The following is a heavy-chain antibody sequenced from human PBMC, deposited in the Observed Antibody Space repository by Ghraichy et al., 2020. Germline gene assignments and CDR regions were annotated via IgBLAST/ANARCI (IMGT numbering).Heavy chain of an antibody. V-gene: IGHV4-59*08. CDR2: IYYSGST. CDR3: ARLRSGWYGSSWFDP. CDR1: GGSISSYY. Sequence: SETLSLTCTVSGGSISSYYWSWIRQPPGKGLEWIGYIYYSGSTNYNPSLKSRVTISVDTSKNQFSLKLSSVTAADTAVYYCARLRSGWYGSSWFDPWGQGTLVTVSS. D-gene: IGHD6-19*01. J-gene: IGHJ5*02.